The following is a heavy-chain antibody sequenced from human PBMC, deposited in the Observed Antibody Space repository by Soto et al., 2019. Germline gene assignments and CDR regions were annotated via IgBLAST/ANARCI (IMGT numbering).Heavy chain of an antibody. CDR1: GFTLSDFA. Sequence: SLRLSCAASGFTLSDFAMHWVRQAPGKGLEWLAFMSYDGFNKYYADSVKGRFTISRDNFKDTLFLQMNTLRADDTAMYYCARYPTAAAFDIWGQGTMVTVSS. J-gene: IGHJ3*02. CDR3: ARYPTAAAFDI. D-gene: IGHD2-15*01. V-gene: IGHV3-30*04. CDR2: MSYDGFNK.